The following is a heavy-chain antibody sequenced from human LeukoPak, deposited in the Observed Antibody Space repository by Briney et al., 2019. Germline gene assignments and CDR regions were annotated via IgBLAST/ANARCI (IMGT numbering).Heavy chain of an antibody. D-gene: IGHD1-26*01. CDR3: ARDPYSGSRVGSYTWFDP. CDR2: ISYDGSNK. J-gene: IGHJ5*02. CDR1: GFTFTNFA. V-gene: IGHV3-30*04. Sequence: GRSLRLSCVASGFTFTNFALHWVRQAPGKGLEWVAIISYDGSNKYYADSVKGRFTISRDNSKNTVYLQMNSLRAEDTAVYYCARDPYSGSRVGSYTWFDPWGQGTLVTVSS.